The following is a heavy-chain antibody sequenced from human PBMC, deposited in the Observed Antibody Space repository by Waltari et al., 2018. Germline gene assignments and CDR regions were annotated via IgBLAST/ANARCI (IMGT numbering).Heavy chain of an antibody. CDR3: AKPFYNWDDPLHS. D-gene: IGHD1-20*01. J-gene: IGHJ1*01. V-gene: IGHV3-23*01. CDR2: ISFSDAT. CDR1: GLTSFTHA. Sequence: EVQLLESGGGLIQPGGSLRPSCQASGLTSFTHALNWVRQAPGKGLEWVSSISFSDATYYADSVKGRFTVSRDYSDNTIHLQMDSLRAEDTAVYFCAKPFYNWDDPLHSWGQGAPVIVSS.